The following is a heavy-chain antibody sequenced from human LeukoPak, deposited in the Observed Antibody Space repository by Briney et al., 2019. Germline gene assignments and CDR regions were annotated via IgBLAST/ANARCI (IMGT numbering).Heavy chain of an antibody. CDR3: AREKGIVVVPAASPEAYWYFDL. Sequence: SETLSLTCTVSGGSISSGDYYWSWIRQPQGKGLEWIGYIYYSGSTYYNPSLKSRVTISVDTSKSQFSLKLSSVTAADTAVYYCAREKGIVVVPAASPEAYWYFDLWGRGTLVTVSS. CDR2: IYYSGST. D-gene: IGHD2-2*01. J-gene: IGHJ2*01. V-gene: IGHV4-30-4*08. CDR1: GGSISSGDYY.